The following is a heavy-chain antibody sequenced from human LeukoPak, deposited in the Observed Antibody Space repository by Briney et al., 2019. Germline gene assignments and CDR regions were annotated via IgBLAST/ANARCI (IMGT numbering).Heavy chain of an antibody. CDR3: AKGDTAMVTGPYYYYYYGMDV. CDR1: GFTFSSYA. V-gene: IGHV3-23*01. Sequence: GGSLRLSCAASGFTFSSYAMSWVRQAPGKGLEWVSAISGSGGSTYYADSVKGRFTISRDNPKNTLYLQMNSLRAEDTAVYYCAKGDTAMVTGPYYYYYYGMDVWGQGTTVTVSS. CDR2: ISGSGGST. D-gene: IGHD5-18*01. J-gene: IGHJ6*02.